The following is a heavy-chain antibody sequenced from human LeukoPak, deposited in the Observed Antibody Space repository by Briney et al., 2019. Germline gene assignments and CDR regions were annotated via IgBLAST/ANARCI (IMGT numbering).Heavy chain of an antibody. D-gene: IGHD5-24*01. J-gene: IGHJ6*02. V-gene: IGHV3-21*01. CDR3: ARFGRVYYYGMDV. Sequence: PGGSLRLSCAASGFTFSSYSMNWVRQAPGKGLEWVSSISSSSSYIYYADSVKGRFTISRDNAKNSLYLQMNSLRAEDTAVYYCARFGRVYYYGMDVWGQGTTVTVSS. CDR2: ISSSSSYI. CDR1: GFTFSSYS.